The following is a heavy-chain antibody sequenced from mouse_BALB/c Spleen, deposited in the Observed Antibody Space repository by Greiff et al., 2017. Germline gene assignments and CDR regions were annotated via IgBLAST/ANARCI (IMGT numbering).Heavy chain of an antibody. CDR2: ISSGGST. CDR3: ARYFDV. J-gene: IGHJ1*01. CDR1: GFTFSSYA. V-gene: IGHV5-6-5*01. Sequence: EVQRVESGGGLVKPGGSLKLSCAASGFTFSSYAMSWVRQTPEKRLEWVASISSGGSTYYPDSVKGRFTISRDNARNILYLQMSSLRSEDTAMYYCARYFDVWGAGTTVTVSS.